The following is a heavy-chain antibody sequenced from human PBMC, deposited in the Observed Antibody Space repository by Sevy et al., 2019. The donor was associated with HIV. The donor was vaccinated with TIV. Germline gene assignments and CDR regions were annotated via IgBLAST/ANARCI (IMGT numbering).Heavy chain of an antibody. D-gene: IGHD3-3*01. CDR3: ARVSIFGVVTVYYYYGMDV. CDR2: ISSSGSTI. V-gene: IGHV3-11*01. CDR1: GFTFSDYY. Sequence: GGSLRLSYAASGFTFSDYYMSWIRQAPGKGLEWVSYISSSGSTIYYADSVKGRFTISRDNAKNSLYLQMNSLRAEDTAVYYCARVSIFGVVTVYYYYGMDVWGQGTTVTVSS. J-gene: IGHJ6*02.